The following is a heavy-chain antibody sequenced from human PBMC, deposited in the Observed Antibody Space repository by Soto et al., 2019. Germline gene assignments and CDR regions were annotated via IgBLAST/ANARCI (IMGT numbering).Heavy chain of an antibody. CDR3: ARHGPRATIVRGVTIHDYGTDV. D-gene: IGHD3-10*01. Sequence: GESLKISCKGSGYSFTSYWINWVRQMPGKGLEWMGRIDPSDSYTNYSPSFQGHVTISADKSISTAYLQWSSLKASDTAMYYCARHGPRATIVRGVTIHDYGTDVWGQGTTATVYS. V-gene: IGHV5-10-1*01. CDR1: GYSFTSYW. CDR2: IDPSDSYT. J-gene: IGHJ6*02.